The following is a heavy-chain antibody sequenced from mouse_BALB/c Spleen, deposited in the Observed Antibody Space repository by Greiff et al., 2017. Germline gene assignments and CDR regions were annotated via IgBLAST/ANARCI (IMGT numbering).Heavy chain of an antibody. CDR3: ARVYGNYLFAY. J-gene: IGHJ3*01. Sequence: EVKLVESGGGLVQPGGSLRLSCATSGFTFTDYYMSWVRQPPGKALEWLGFIRNKANGYTTEYSASVKGRFTISRDNSQSILYLQMNTLRAEDSATYYCARVYGNYLFAYWGQGTLVTVSA. CDR2: IRNKANGYTT. CDR1: GFTFTDYY. V-gene: IGHV7-3*02. D-gene: IGHD2-10*02.